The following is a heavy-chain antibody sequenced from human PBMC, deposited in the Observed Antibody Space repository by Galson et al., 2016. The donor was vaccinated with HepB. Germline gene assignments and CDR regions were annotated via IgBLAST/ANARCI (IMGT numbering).Heavy chain of an antibody. V-gene: IGHV3-30*18. CDR3: VKDVVYRVHYGMDL. CDR1: GFIFSDYG. J-gene: IGHJ6*02. Sequence: SLRLSCAASGFIFSDYGVHWVRQAPGKGLEWVAIMSYDGSDEYYGDSVKGRFAISRDTSKNTPYLQMNSLRPEDTAVYYCVKDVVYRVHYGMDLWGQGTTVSVSS. D-gene: IGHD2-8*02. CDR2: MSYDGSDE.